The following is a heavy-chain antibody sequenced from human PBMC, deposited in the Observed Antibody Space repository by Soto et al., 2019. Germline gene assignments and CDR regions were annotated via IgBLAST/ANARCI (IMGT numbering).Heavy chain of an antibody. CDR2: IWYDASDK. CDR3: ARDPIGPGIFDY. V-gene: IGHV3-33*01. Sequence: PGGSLRLSCVASGFTFSSYGMHWVRQAPGKGLEWVAVIWYDASDKYYAESVKGRFTISRDNTKNTMYLQMNSLRAEDTAVYYCARDPIGPGIFDYWGQGTLVTAPQ. D-gene: IGHD1-26*01. CDR1: GFTFSSYG. J-gene: IGHJ4*02.